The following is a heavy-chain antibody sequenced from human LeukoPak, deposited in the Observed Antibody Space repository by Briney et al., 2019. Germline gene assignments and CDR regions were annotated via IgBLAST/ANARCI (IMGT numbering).Heavy chain of an antibody. Sequence: SETLSLTCAVYGGSFSGYYWSWIRQPPGKGLEWIGEINHSGSTNYNPSLKSRVTISVDTSNNQFSLRLSSVTAADTAVYYCARLSRIAAAGAYDYHSMDVWGQGTTVTVSS. D-gene: IGHD6-13*01. V-gene: IGHV4-34*01. CDR3: ARLSRIAAAGAYDYHSMDV. CDR2: INHSGST. J-gene: IGHJ6*02. CDR1: GGSFSGYY.